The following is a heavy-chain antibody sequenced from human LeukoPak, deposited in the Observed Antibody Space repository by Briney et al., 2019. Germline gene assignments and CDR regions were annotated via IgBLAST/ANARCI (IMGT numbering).Heavy chain of an antibody. J-gene: IGHJ3*02. CDR2: ISSSGSTI. Sequence: PGGSLRLSCAASGFTFSSYEMNWVRQAPGKGLERVSYISSSGSTIYYADSVKGRFTISRDNAKNSLYLQMNSLRAEDTAVYYCARVRAAAGDAFDIWGQGTMVTVSS. CDR1: GFTFSSYE. D-gene: IGHD6-13*01. CDR3: ARVRAAAGDAFDI. V-gene: IGHV3-48*03.